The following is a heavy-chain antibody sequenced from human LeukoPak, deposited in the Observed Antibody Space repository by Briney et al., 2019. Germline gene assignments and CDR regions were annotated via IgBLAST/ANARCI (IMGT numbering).Heavy chain of an antibody. V-gene: IGHV3-21*01. CDR2: ISSSSSYI. CDR1: GFTFSSYE. Sequence: PGGSLRLSCAASGFTFSSYEMNWVRQAPGKGLEWVSSISSSSSYIYYADSVKGRFTISRDNAKNSLYLQMNSLRAEDTAVYYCARGGSYYYDSSGYYSLLLYWGQGTLVTVSS. D-gene: IGHD3-22*01. J-gene: IGHJ4*02. CDR3: ARGGSYYYDSSGYYSLLLY.